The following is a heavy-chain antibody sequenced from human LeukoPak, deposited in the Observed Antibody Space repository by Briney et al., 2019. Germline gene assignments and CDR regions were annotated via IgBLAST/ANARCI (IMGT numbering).Heavy chain of an antibody. CDR3: TRGAGWLIDY. CDR2: FHSSGTS. Sequence: SETLSLTCTVSDDSISDYYRGWIRQPPGKGLEWIGYFHSSGTSTYNPSLKSRVTISADTSKNQFSLKLNSLTTADTAVYYCTRGAGWLIDYWGQGILVTVSS. J-gene: IGHJ4*02. CDR1: DDSISDYY. D-gene: IGHD3-16*01. V-gene: IGHV4-59*01.